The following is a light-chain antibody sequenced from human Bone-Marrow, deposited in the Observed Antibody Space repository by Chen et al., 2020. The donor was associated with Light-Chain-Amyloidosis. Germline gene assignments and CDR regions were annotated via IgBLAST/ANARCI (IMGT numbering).Light chain of an antibody. CDR3: QQDYSTLSRT. CDR2: WAS. Sequence: DIVMTQSPDSLAVSLGERATINCKSSQSVLYSSNNKNYLAWYQQKPGQPPKLLIYWASTRESGVPDRFSGSGSGRDVTLPSSSLQAEDVAVYYCQQDYSTLSRTFGHGTKVEIQ. J-gene: IGKJ1*01. CDR1: QSVLYSSNNKNY. V-gene: IGKV4-1*01.